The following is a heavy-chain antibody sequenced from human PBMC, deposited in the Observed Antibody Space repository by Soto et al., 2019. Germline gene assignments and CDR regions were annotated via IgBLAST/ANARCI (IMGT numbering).Heavy chain of an antibody. CDR1: GFTFSSYE. CDR3: ARVTRNFYYNGMDV. CDR2: ISSSGSTK. V-gene: IGHV3-48*03. J-gene: IGHJ6*02. Sequence: GSLRLSCEGSGFTFSSYEMNWVRQAPGKGLEWVSYISSSGSTKNYADSVKGRFTISRDNVKNSLYLQMNSLRAEDTAVYYCARVTRNFYYNGMDVWGQGTKVTVYS.